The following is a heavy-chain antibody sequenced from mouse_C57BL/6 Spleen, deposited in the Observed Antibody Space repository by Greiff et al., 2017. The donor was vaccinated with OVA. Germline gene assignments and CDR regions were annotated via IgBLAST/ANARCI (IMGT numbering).Heavy chain of an antibody. J-gene: IGHJ2*01. CDR3: ARGLNSNGLDY. V-gene: IGHV1-80*01. D-gene: IGHD2-5*01. Sequence: QVQLQQSGAELVKPGASVKISCKASGYAFSSYWMNWVKQRPGKGLEWIGQIYPGDGDTNYNGKFKGKATLTADKSSSTAYMQLSSLTSEDSAVYFCARGLNSNGLDYWGQGTTLTVSS. CDR2: IYPGDGDT. CDR1: GYAFSSYW.